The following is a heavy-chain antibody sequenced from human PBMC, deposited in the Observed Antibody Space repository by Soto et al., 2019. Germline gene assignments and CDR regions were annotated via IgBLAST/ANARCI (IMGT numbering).Heavy chain of an antibody. V-gene: IGHV1-69*12. Sequence: QVQLVQSGAEVKKPGSSVKVSCKASGGTFSSYAISWVRQAPGQGLEWMGGIIPIFGTANYAQKFQGRVTITADESTSTAYIELSSLRSEDTAVYYCARDRPSCGGDCPVDYWGQGTLVTVSS. D-gene: IGHD2-21*02. CDR2: IIPIFGTA. CDR3: ARDRPSCGGDCPVDY. J-gene: IGHJ4*02. CDR1: GGTFSSYA.